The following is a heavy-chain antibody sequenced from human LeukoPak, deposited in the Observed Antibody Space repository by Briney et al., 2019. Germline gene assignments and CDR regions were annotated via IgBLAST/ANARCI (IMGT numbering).Heavy chain of an antibody. CDR3: AKAAYDCSSTSCYGPGGFDP. CDR2: ISYDGSNK. V-gene: IGHV3-30*18. J-gene: IGHJ5*02. CDR1: GFTFSSYG. Sequence: GGSLRLSCAASGFTFSSYGMHWVRQAPGKGLEWVAVISYDGSNKYYADSVKGRFTISRDNSKNTLYLQMSSLRAEDTAVYYCAKAAYDCSSTSCYGPGGFDPWGQGTLVTVSS. D-gene: IGHD2-2*01.